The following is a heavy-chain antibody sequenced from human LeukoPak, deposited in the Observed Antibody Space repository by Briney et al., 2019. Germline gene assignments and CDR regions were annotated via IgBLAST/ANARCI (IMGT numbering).Heavy chain of an antibody. D-gene: IGHD1-26*01. CDR2: ISGSGGNT. V-gene: IGHV3-23*01. Sequence: PGGSLRLSCAASGFTFSSYAMSWVRQAPGKGLEWVSGISGSGGNTYYADSVKGRFTISRDNSKDTLYLQMNSLRAEDTAIYYCAKDFSRVGVTWGDYWGQGTLVTVSS. CDR1: GFTFSSYA. J-gene: IGHJ4*02. CDR3: AKDFSRVGVTWGDY.